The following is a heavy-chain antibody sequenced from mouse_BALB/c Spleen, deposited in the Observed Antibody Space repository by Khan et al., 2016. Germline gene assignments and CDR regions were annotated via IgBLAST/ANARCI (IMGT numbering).Heavy chain of an antibody. J-gene: IGHJ2*01. V-gene: IGHV1S56*01. Sequence: VQLQESGPELVKPGASVKMSCKASGYTFTSYYIHWVKQRPGQGLEWIGWIYPGDGSSKYNEKFKGKTTLTADKSSSTAYMLLSSLTSEDSAIYFCARITTVVGELDYWGQGTTLTVSS. CDR3: ARITTVVGELDY. CDR1: GYTFTSYY. D-gene: IGHD1-1*01. CDR2: IYPGDGSS.